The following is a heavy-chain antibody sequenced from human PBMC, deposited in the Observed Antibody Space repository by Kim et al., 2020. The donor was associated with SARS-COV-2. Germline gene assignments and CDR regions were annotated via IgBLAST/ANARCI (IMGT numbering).Heavy chain of an antibody. Sequence: SETLSLTCTVSGGSISSSYYYWVWHRQRQGQGLDWNINRYYSGSSNYSLTLKSTVTISVATSKNPFTLNLVSATATDTAVYDCASDGYCIGGSCYTLAF. CDR3: ASDGYCIGGSCYTLAF. CDR1: GGSISSSYYY. CDR2: RYYSGSS. V-gene: IGHV4-39*02. D-gene: IGHD2-15*01. J-gene: IGHJ3*01.